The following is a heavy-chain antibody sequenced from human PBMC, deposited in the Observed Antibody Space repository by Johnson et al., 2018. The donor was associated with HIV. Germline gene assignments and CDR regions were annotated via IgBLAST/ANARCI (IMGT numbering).Heavy chain of an antibody. Sequence: VQLVESGGGVVQPGRSLRLSCAASGFTFSSYAMHWVRQAPGKGLEWVAVISYDGSNKYYADSVKGRFTISRDNSKNTLYLQMNSLRAEDTAVYYCASCGGDCRDALDIWGQGTMVTVSS. J-gene: IGHJ3*02. CDR1: GFTFSSYA. CDR2: ISYDGSNK. CDR3: ASCGGDCRDALDI. D-gene: IGHD2-21*02. V-gene: IGHV3-30-3*01.